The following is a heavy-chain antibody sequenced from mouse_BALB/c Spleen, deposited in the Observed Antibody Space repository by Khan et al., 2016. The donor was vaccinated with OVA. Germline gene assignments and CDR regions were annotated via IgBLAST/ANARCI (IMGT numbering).Heavy chain of an antibody. CDR3: ARNGFGNYEIWDY. CDR2: IYPGNSDT. CDR1: GYTFTNYW. D-gene: IGHD2-1*01. J-gene: IGHJ2*01. Sequence: VQLQQSGTVLARPGASVKMSCKASGYTFTNYWMHWVQQRPGQGLEWIGTIYPGNSDTNYNQKFTGKAKLTAVTSPSTAYMELSSLTNEDSAVDYCARNGFGNYEIWDYWGQGTTLTVSS. V-gene: IGHV1-5*01.